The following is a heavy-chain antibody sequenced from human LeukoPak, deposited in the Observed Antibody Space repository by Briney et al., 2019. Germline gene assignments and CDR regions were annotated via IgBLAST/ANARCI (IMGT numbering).Heavy chain of an antibody. CDR1: GGTFSSYA. D-gene: IGHD2-15*01. J-gene: IGHJ4*02. CDR2: IIPILGIA. V-gene: IGHV1-69*04. CDR3: ARDPAHCSGGSCYFDY. Sequence: GASVKVSCKASGGTFSSYAISWVRQAPGQGLEWMGRIIPILGIANYAQKFQGRVTVTADKSTSTAYMELSSLRSEDTAVYYCARDPAHCSGGSCYFDYWGQGTLVTVSS.